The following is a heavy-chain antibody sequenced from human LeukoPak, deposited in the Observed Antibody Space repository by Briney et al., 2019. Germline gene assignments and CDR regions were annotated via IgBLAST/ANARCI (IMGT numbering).Heavy chain of an antibody. V-gene: IGHV3-30-3*01. CDR1: GFTFSSYA. CDR2: ISYDGSNK. J-gene: IGHJ6*02. Sequence: PGGSLRLSCAASGFTFSSYAMHWVRQAPGKGLEWVAVISYDGSNKYYADSVKGRFTISRDNSKNTLYLQMNSLRAEDTAKYYCTKDYCGRFCSAVWGQGTTVIVSS. D-gene: IGHD3-3*01. CDR3: TKDYCGRFCSAV.